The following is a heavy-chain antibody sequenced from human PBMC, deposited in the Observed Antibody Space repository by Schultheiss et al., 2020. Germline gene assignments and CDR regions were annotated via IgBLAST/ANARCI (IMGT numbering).Heavy chain of an antibody. Sequence: SETLSLTCAVYGGSFSGYYWSWIRQPPGKGLEWIGEINHSGSTNYNPSLKSRVTISVDTSKNQFSLKLSSVTAADTAVYYCARDYVELRQQLVRYNWFDPWGQGTLVTVSS. V-gene: IGHV4-34*01. J-gene: IGHJ5*02. CDR3: ARDYVELRQQLVRYNWFDP. D-gene: IGHD6-13*01. CDR2: INHSGST. CDR1: GGSFSGYY.